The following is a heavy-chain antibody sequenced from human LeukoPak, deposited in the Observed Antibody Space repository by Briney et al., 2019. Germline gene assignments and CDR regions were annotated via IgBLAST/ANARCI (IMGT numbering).Heavy chain of an antibody. CDR1: GYTFTSYD. V-gene: IGHV1-8*01. CDR2: MNPNSGNT. CDR3: ARGTDMITFGGDDAFDI. J-gene: IGHJ3*02. Sequence: ASVKVSCKASGYTFTSYDINWVRQATGQGLEWMGWMNPNSGNTGYAQKFQGRVTMTRNTSISTAYMELSSLRSEDTAVYYCARGTDMITFGGDDAFDIWGQGTMVTVSS. D-gene: IGHD3-16*01.